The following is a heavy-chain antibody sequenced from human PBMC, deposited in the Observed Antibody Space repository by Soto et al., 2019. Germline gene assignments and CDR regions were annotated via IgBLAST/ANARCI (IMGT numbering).Heavy chain of an antibody. CDR2: MNPNSGNT. J-gene: IGHJ3*02. CDR1: GYTFTSYD. Sequence: ASVKVSCKASGYTFTSYDINWVRQATGQGLEWMGWMNPNSGNTSYAQKFQGRVTITRNTSASTAYMDLSSLRSGDTAVYYCARDPWGGAVDAFDIWGQGTMVTVSS. D-gene: IGHD3-10*01. CDR3: ARDPWGGAVDAFDI. V-gene: IGHV1-8*01.